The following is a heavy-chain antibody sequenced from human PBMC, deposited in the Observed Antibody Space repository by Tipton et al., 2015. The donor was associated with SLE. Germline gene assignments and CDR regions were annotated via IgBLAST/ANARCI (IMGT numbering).Heavy chain of an antibody. D-gene: IGHD3-3*01. CDR3: ARDTVQFGFWSGYSPRPYYYGMDV. V-gene: IGHV1-2*02. CDR1: GYTFTSYG. CDR2: INPNSGGT. Sequence: QLVQSGAEVKKPGASVKVSCKASGYTFTSYGISWVRQAPGQGLEWMGWINPNSGGTNYAQKFQGRVTMTRDTSISTAYMELSRLRSDDTAVYYCARDTVQFGFWSGYSPRPYYYGMDVWGQGTTVTVSS. J-gene: IGHJ6*02.